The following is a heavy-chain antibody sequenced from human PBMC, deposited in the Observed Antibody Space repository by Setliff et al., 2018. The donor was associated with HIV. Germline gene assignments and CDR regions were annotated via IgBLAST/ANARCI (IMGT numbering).Heavy chain of an antibody. CDR3: AKGPTGSGSSYLDF. V-gene: IGHV3-7*03. Sequence: GGSLRLSCVASRFTFNDYWMSWVRQAPGKGLEWVANIDRDGGREYYVDSVKGRFTVSRDNSKNSFYLQMDSLRDEDTGLYYCAKGPTGSGSSYLDFWGQGTLVTVSS. J-gene: IGHJ4*02. CDR2: IDRDGGRE. CDR1: RFTFNDYW. D-gene: IGHD3-10*01.